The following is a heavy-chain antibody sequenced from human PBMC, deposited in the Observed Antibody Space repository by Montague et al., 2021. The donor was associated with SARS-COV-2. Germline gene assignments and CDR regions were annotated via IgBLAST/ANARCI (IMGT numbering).Heavy chain of an antibody. CDR2: IDWDDDK. Sequence: PALVKPTKTLTLTCTFSGFPLSTSGMRASWIRQPPGKALEWLARIDWDDDKFYSTSLKTRLTISKDTSKNQVVLTMTNMDPVDTATYYCARSYYDILTAYYTPFDYWGQGTLVTVSS. V-gene: IGHV2-70*04. CDR1: GFPLSTSGMR. D-gene: IGHD3-9*01. J-gene: IGHJ4*02. CDR3: ARSYYDILTAYYTPFDY.